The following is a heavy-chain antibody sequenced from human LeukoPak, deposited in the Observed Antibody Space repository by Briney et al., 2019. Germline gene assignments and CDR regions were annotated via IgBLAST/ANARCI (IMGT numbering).Heavy chain of an antibody. CDR2: ISYSGTT. D-gene: IGHD2-21*02. CDR3: ASDKVVTATGWFDP. CDR1: GGSFSGYF. V-gene: IGHV4-59*01. Sequence: SETLSLTCAVYGGSFSGYFWNWIRQSPGKGLEWIGYISYSGTTIYNPSLKSRVTISVDTSKNQFSLSLTSVTAADTAVYYCASDKVVTATGWFDPWGQGILVTVSS. J-gene: IGHJ5*02.